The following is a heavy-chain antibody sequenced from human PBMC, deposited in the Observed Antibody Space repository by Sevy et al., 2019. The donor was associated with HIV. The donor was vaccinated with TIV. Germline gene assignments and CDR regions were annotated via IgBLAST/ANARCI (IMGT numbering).Heavy chain of an antibody. V-gene: IGHV1-69*06. Sequence: ASVKVSCKASGGTFSSYAISWVQQAPGQGLEWMGGIIPIFGTANYAQKFQGRVTITADKSTSTAYMELSSLRSEDTAVYYCARGSSWYSGSYYWGQGTLVTVSS. CDR1: GGTFSSYA. J-gene: IGHJ4*02. D-gene: IGHD6-13*01. CDR2: IIPIFGTA. CDR3: ARGSSWYSGSYY.